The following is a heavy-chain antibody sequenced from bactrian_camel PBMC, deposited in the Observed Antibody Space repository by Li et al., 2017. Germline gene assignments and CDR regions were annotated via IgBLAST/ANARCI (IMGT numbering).Heavy chain of an antibody. V-gene: IGHV3S31*01. CDR3: AIADSVATMCRGSTIGITT. D-gene: IGHD4*01. CDR2: INSASST. CDR1: GFTFSTSA. J-gene: IGHJ4*01. Sequence: DVQLVESGGGLVQPGGSLRLSCAASGFTFSTSAMSWVRQAPGKGLEWVSAINSASSTYYADSVKGRFTISRDNAKNTLYLQLNSLKTEDTAMYYCAIADSVATMCRGSTIGITTGARGPRSPSP.